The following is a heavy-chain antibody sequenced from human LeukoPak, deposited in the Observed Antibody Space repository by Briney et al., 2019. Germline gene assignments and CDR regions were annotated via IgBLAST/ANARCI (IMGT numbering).Heavy chain of an antibody. CDR1: GGSFSGYY. CDR3: ARGGFESFDY. Sequence: PSETLSLTCAVYGGSFSGYYWSWIRQPAGKGLEWIGRIYTSGSTIYNPSLKSRVTMSVDTSKNQSSLKLTSVTAADTAVYYCARGGFESFDYWGQGTLITVSS. D-gene: IGHD5-12*01. J-gene: IGHJ4*02. V-gene: IGHV4-59*10. CDR2: IYTSGST.